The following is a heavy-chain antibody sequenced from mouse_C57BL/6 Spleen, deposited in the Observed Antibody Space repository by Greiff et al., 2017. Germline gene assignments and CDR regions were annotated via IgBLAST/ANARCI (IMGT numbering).Heavy chain of an antibody. CDR2: IDPNSGGT. CDR1: GYTFTSYW. V-gene: IGHV1-72*01. CDR3: ARTSDDGYYDFDY. J-gene: IGHJ2*01. Sequence: QVQLKQPGAELVKPGASVKLSCKASGYTFTSYWMHWVKQRPGRGLEWIGRIDPNSGGTKYNEKFKSKATLTVDKPSSTAYMQLSSLTSEDSAVYSCARTSDDGYYDFDYWGQGTTLTVAA. D-gene: IGHD2-3*01.